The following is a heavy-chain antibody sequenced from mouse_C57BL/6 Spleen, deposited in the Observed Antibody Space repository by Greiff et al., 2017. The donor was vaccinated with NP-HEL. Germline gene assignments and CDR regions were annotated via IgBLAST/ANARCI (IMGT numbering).Heavy chain of an antibody. CDR3: ARGAGSSPYYAMDY. J-gene: IGHJ4*01. V-gene: IGHV1-42*01. D-gene: IGHD1-1*01. Sequence: EVKLVESGPELVKPGASVKISCKASGYSFTGYYMNWVKQSPEKSLEWIGEINPSTGGTTYNQKFKAKATLTVDKSSSTAYMQLKSLTSEDSAVYYCARGAGSSPYYAMDYWGQGTSVTVSS. CDR2: INPSTGGT. CDR1: GYSFTGYY.